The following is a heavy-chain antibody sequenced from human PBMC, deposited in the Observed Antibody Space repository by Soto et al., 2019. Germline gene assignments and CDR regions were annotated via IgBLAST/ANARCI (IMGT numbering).Heavy chain of an antibody. V-gene: IGHV4-34*12. J-gene: IGHJ4*02. Sequence: QVQLQQWGAGLLKPSETLSLTCAVFGGSFSGYYWSWIRQPPGKGLEWIGEIIHTGSTNYNPSLKRRVTMSIDTSKEQFSLKLSSVTAADTAVYYCAPQVVPTARKKPWGQGTLVTVSS. CDR3: APQVVPTARKKP. D-gene: IGHD2-2*01. CDR2: IIHTGST. CDR1: GGSFSGYY.